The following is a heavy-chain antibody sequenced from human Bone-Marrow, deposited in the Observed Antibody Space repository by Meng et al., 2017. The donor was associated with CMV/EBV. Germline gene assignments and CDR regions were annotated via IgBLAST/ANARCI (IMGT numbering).Heavy chain of an antibody. J-gene: IGHJ4*02. CDR2: TSYDESDI. D-gene: IGHD6-25*01. Sequence: SCAASGFTFSTYAMHWVRQAPGRGLEWVAVTSYDESDIYYADSVKGRFTISRDNSKNTLYLQMNSLRVEDTAVYYCAKIRIAAGPFDYWGQGTLVTVSS. V-gene: IGHV3-30*18. CDR1: GFTFSTYA. CDR3: AKIRIAAGPFDY.